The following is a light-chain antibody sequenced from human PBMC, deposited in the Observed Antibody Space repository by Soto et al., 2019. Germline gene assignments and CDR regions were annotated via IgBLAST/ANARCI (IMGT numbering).Light chain of an antibody. Sequence: DIVLTQSPGTLSLSPAERATISCRASQSVKNNYLAWFQQKPGQAPRLLIYGASSRATGIPDRFSGSGSGANFTLTISRMEPADFAVYYCQQYGNSPQTFGQGTKVEIK. CDR3: QQYGNSPQT. J-gene: IGKJ2*01. CDR2: GAS. V-gene: IGKV3-20*01. CDR1: QSVKNNY.